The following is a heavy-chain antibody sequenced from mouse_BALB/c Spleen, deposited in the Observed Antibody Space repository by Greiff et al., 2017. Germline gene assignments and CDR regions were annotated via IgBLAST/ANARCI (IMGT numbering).Heavy chain of an antibody. V-gene: IGHV14-3*02. CDR3: ARDYDYDDAMDY. CDR2: IDPANGNT. D-gene: IGHD2-4*01. CDR1: GFNIKDTY. Sequence: EVQLQQSGAELVRPGSSVKLSCTASGFNIKDTYMHWVKQRPEQGLEWIGRIDPANGNTKYDPKFQGKATITADTSSNTAYLQLSSLTSEDTAVYYCARDYDYDDAMDYWGQGTSVTVSS. J-gene: IGHJ4*01.